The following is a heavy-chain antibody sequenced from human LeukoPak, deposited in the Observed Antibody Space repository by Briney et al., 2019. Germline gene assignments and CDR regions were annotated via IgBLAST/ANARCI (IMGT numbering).Heavy chain of an antibody. CDR1: GGTFSSYT. Sequence: KVSCKASGGTFSSYTISWVRQAPGQGLEWMGRIIPILGIANYAQKLQGRVTITADKSTSTAYMELSSLRSEDTAVYYCAREAQEYCSSTSCYPYYYYYYMDVWGKGTTVTVSS. CDR2: IIPILGIA. CDR3: AREAQEYCSSTSCYPYYYYYYMDV. D-gene: IGHD2-2*01. J-gene: IGHJ6*03. V-gene: IGHV1-69*04.